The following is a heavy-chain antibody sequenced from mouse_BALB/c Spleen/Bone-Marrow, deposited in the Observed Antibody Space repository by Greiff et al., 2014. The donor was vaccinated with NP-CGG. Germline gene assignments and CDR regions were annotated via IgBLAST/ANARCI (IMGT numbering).Heavy chain of an antibody. CDR3: ATIYYDYDGYFDV. V-gene: IGHV3-6*02. J-gene: IGHJ1*01. CDR2: ISYDGSN. CDR1: GYSITRGYY. Sequence: VQLKQSGPGLVKPSQSLSLTCSVTGYSITRGYYWEWVRPFSGKKMEWMGYISYDGSNNYNPSLKNRISITRDTSKNQFFLKLNSVTTEDTATYYCATIYYDYDGYFDVWGAGTTVTVSS. D-gene: IGHD2-4*01.